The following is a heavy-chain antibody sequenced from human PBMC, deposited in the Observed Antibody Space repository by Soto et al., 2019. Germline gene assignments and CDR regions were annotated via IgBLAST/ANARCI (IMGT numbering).Heavy chain of an antibody. CDR1: GFTFSSYA. J-gene: IGHJ6*02. CDR3: AKGSGYSSSWYGGGYYYYYGMDV. CDR2: ISGSGGST. V-gene: IGHV3-23*01. D-gene: IGHD6-13*01. Sequence: EVQLLESGGGLVQPGGSLRLSCAASGFTFSSYAMSWVRQAPGKGLEWVSAISGSGGSTYYADSMKGRFTISRDNSKNTLYLQMNSLRAEDTAVYYCAKGSGYSSSWYGGGYYYYYGMDVWGQGTTVTVSS.